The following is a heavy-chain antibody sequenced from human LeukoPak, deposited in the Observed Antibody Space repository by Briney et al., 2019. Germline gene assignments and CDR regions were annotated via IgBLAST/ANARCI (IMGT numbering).Heavy chain of an antibody. Sequence: PGRSLRLSCAASGFTFSSYGMHWVRQAPGKGLERVAVISYDGSNKYYADSVKGRFTISRDESKNTLYLQMNSLRAEDTAVYYCARVGSGSGSYGSGSYYFDDWGPGTLVTVSS. V-gene: IGHV3-30*03. CDR1: GFTFSSYG. J-gene: IGHJ4*02. CDR2: ISYDGSNK. CDR3: ARVGSGSGSYGSGSYYFDD. D-gene: IGHD3-10*01.